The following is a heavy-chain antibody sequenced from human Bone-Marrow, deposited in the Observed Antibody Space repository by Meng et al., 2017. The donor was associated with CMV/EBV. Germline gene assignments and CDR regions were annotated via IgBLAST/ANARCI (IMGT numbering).Heavy chain of an antibody. J-gene: IGHJ5*02. Sequence: SQTLSLTCTVSGGSISSGDYYWTWIRKPPGKGLEWIGYIFHSGSTYYNPSLKSRVTMSVDTSKNQFSLKLSSVTAADTAVYYCAGESVLYLVGWFDPWGQGTLVTVSS. D-gene: IGHD2-15*01. CDR2: IFHSGST. CDR3: AGESVLYLVGWFDP. V-gene: IGHV4-30-4*08. CDR1: GGSISSGDYY.